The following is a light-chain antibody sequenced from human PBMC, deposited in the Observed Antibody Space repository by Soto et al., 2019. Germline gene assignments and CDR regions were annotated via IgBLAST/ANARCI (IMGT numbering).Light chain of an antibody. J-gene: IGKJ4*01. CDR3: HPYFNART. V-gene: IGKV1-33*01. CDR2: DGT. CDR1: QHISDY. Sequence: DTRLTQSPSSLAASVGDRVTITSQESQHISDYLNWYKQKPGKASKLLIYDGTKLETGVPSRFSENGSGTEFTFPFRSLKPEDTATDDCHPYFNARTFGGRTRLDIK.